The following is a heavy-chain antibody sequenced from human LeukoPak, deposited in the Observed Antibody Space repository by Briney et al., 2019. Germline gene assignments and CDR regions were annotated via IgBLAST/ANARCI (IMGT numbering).Heavy chain of an antibody. D-gene: IGHD2-21*02. CDR3: ATSPGRGMVVTAMGSRYFDL. Sequence: ASVKVSCKDSGYTLTELSMHWVRQAPGKGLEWMGGFDPEDGETIYAQKFQGRVTMTEDTSTDTAYMELSSLRSEDTAVYYCATSPGRGMVVTAMGSRYFDLWGRGTLVTVSS. CDR1: GYTLTELS. V-gene: IGHV1-24*01. CDR2: FDPEDGET. J-gene: IGHJ2*01.